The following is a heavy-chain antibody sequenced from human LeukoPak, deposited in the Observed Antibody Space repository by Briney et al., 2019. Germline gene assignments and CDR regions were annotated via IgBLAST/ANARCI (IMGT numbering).Heavy chain of an antibody. CDR2: ISNNGGST. D-gene: IGHD3-10*01. CDR3: AKIGRHYYGSALKGAFDI. CDR1: GFTFSSYA. V-gene: IGHV3-23*01. Sequence: GGSLRLSCAASGFTFSSYAMSWVRQAPGKGLEWVSRISNNGGSTYYTDSVKGRFTISRDNSKNTLSLQMNSLRAEDTAVYYCAKIGRHYYGSALKGAFDIWGQGTIVTVSS. J-gene: IGHJ3*02.